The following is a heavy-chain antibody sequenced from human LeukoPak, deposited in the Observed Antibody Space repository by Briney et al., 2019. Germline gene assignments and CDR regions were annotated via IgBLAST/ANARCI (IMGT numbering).Heavy chain of an antibody. CDR1: GFTFSNYW. J-gene: IGHJ4*02. Sequence: GGFLRLSCAASGFTFSNYWMSWVRQAPGKGLEWVATIRQDGNEKLYVDSVKGRFTISRDNAKNSLYLQMNSLRAEDTALYHCARDSSRGITMIVDWGQGTLVTVSS. CDR3: ARDSSRGITMIVD. CDR2: IRQDGNEK. D-gene: IGHD3-22*01. V-gene: IGHV3-7*03.